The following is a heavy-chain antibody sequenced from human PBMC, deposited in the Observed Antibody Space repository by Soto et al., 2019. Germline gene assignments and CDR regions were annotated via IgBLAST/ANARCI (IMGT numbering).Heavy chain of an antibody. J-gene: IGHJ5*02. CDR1: GFTFSSYA. CDR2: ISGSGGST. CDR3: ARSIFGVVKAPGGFDP. D-gene: IGHD3-3*01. Sequence: GGSLRLSCAASGFTFSSYAMSWVRQAPGKGLEWVSAISGSGGSTYYADSVKGRFTISRDNSKNTLYLQMNSLRAEDTAVYYCARSIFGVVKAPGGFDPWGQGTLVTVSS. V-gene: IGHV3-23*01.